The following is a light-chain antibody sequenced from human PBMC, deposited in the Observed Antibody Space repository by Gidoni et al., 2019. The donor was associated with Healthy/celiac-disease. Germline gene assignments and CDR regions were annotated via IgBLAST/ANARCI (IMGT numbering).Light chain of an antibody. V-gene: IGLV1-36*01. J-gene: IGLJ3*02. Sequence: QSVLTQPPSGSGAPRQRVTISCSGSSSNIGNNAVNWYQQLPGKAPKLLIYYDDLLPSGVSARFSGSKSGTSASLAISGLQSEAEADYYCAAWADSMNGWVFGGGTKLPVL. CDR2: YDD. CDR3: AAWADSMNGWV. CDR1: SSNIGNNA.